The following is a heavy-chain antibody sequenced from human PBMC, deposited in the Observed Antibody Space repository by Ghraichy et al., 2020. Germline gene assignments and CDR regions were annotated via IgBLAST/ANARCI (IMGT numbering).Heavy chain of an antibody. J-gene: IGHJ4*02. CDR2: ISTSGSTI. V-gene: IGHV3-48*02. D-gene: IGHD3-10*01. CDR3: ARDEGSFDY. CDR1: GFSFSSYS. Sequence: GESLNISCAASGFSFSSYSMNWVRQAPGKGLEGVSYISTSGSTIYYADSVKGRFTISRDSAKNSLYLQMNSLRDEDTAVYYCARDEGSFDYWGQGTLVTVSS.